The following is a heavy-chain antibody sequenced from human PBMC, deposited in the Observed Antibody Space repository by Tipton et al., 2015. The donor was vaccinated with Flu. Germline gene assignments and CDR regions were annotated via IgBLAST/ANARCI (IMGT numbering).Heavy chain of an antibody. J-gene: IGHJ4*02. D-gene: IGHD4-23*01. CDR2: IKDDGSET. Sequence: QVQLVQSGAEVKKTGSSVKISCKASGDTFTYLYLHWVRQAPGKGLEWVSLIKDDGSETYYTDSVKGRCTTSRDNSKNTLYLQMNSLRAEDTAMYYCARGYSANSADDWGQGTLVTVSS. CDR3: ARGYSANSADD. CDR1: GDTFTYLY. V-gene: IGHV3-30*12.